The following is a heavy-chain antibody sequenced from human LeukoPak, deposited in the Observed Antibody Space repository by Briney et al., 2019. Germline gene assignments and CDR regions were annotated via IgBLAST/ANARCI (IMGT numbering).Heavy chain of an antibody. CDR3: ARDFISGSYDY. D-gene: IGHD1-26*01. V-gene: IGHV3-21*01. CDR2: ISSSSSYI. J-gene: IGHJ4*02. CDR1: GFTFSNAW. Sequence: PGGSLRLSCAASGFTFSNAWMSWVRQAPGKGLEWVSSISSSSSYIYYADSVKGRFTISRDDAKNSLFLQMSSLRAEDTAMYYCARDFISGSYDYWGQGTLVTVSS.